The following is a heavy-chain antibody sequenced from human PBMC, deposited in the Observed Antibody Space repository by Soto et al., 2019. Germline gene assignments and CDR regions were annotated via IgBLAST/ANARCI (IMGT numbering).Heavy chain of an antibody. J-gene: IGHJ6*02. Sequence: KPSETLSLTCTVSGASVTGFYWSWIRQPPGKGLEWIGEIYHSGSTNYNPSLKSRVTISVDKSKNQFSLKLSSVTAADTAVYYCASRYCSSTSCSLYYYYYGMDVWGQGTTVTVSS. CDR2: IYHSGST. CDR3: ASRYCSSTSCSLYYYYYGMDV. CDR1: GASVTGFY. D-gene: IGHD2-2*01. V-gene: IGHV4-34*01.